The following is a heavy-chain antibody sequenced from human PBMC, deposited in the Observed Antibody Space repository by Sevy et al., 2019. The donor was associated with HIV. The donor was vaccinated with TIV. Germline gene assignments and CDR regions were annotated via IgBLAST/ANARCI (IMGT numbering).Heavy chain of an antibody. CDR1: GFTFSSYA. CDR2: ISGSGGST. CDR3: AKDGSSGSYGGAFDI. V-gene: IGHV3-23*01. D-gene: IGHD1-26*01. Sequence: GGSLRLSCAASGFTFSSYAMSWVRQAPGKGLEWVSAISGSGGSTYYAASVKGRFTISRDNSKNTLYLQMNSLRAEDTAVYYCAKDGSSGSYGGAFDIWSQGTMVTVSS. J-gene: IGHJ3*02.